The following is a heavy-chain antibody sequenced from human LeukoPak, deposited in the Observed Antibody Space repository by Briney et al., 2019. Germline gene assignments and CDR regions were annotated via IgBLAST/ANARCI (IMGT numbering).Heavy chain of an antibody. CDR1: GGTFSSYA. CDR2: IIPILGIA. D-gene: IGHD4-11*01. Sequence: SVKVSCKASGGTFSSYAISWVRQAPGQGLEWMGRIIPILGIANYAQKFQGRVMITADKSTSTAYMELSSLRSEDTAVYYCASRPVTEGYGMDVWGQGTTVTVSS. J-gene: IGHJ6*02. CDR3: ASRPVTEGYGMDV. V-gene: IGHV1-69*04.